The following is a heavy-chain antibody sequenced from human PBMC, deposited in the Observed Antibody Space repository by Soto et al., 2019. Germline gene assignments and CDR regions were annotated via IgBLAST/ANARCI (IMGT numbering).Heavy chain of an antibody. Sequence: QLQLQESVPGLVKPSETLSLTCTVSGGSISSSSYYWGWIRQPPGKGLEWIGSIYYSGSTYYNPSLKSRVTISVDTSKNQFSLKLSSVTAADTAVYYCARHPRYCSSTSCSNWFDPWGQGTLVTVSS. CDR1: GGSISSSSYY. CDR2: IYYSGST. V-gene: IGHV4-39*01. J-gene: IGHJ5*02. D-gene: IGHD2-2*01. CDR3: ARHPRYCSSTSCSNWFDP.